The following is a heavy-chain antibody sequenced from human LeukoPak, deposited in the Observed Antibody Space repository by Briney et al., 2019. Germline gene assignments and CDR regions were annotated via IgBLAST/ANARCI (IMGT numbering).Heavy chain of an antibody. D-gene: IGHD3-22*01. CDR1: GGSFSGYY. J-gene: IGHJ4*02. CDR2: INHSGST. Sequence: SETLSLTCAVYGGSFSGYYWSWIRQPPGKGLEWIGEINHSGSTNYNPSLKSRVTISVDTSKNQFSLKLSSVTAADTAVYYCAGSADYDSSGSSLFGYWGQGTLVTVSS. CDR3: AGSADYDSSGSSLFGY. V-gene: IGHV4-34*01.